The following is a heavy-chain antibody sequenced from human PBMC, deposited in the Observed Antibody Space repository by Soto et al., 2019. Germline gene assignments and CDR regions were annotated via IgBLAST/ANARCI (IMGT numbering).Heavy chain of an antibody. J-gene: IGHJ4*02. D-gene: IGHD5-12*01. Sequence: SETLSLTCTVSGGSISSGGYYWSWIRQHPGKGLEWIGYIYYSGSTYYNPSLKSRVTISVDTSKNQFSLKLSSVTAADTAVYYCARGYSGYEPRYYFDYWGQGTLVTVSS. CDR1: GGSISSGGYY. V-gene: IGHV4-31*03. CDR3: ARGYSGYEPRYYFDY. CDR2: IYYSGST.